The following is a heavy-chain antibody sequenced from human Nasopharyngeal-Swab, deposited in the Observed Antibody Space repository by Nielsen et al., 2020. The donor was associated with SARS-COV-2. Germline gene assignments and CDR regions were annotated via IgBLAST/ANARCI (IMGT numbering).Heavy chain of an antibody. CDR3: AREESYYYGMDV. V-gene: IGHV4-61*02. CDR1: GGSISSGSYY. Sequence: TLSLTCTVSGGSISSGSYYWSWIRQPAGKGLEWIGRIYTSGSTNYNPSLKSRVTISVDTSKNQFSLKLSSVTAADTAVYYCAREESYYYGMDVWGQGTTVTVSS. CDR2: IYTSGST. J-gene: IGHJ6*02.